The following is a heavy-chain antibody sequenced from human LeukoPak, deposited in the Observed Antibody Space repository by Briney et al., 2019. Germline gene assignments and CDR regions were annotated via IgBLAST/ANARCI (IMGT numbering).Heavy chain of an antibody. CDR2: IWYDGSNK. CDR1: GFTFSSYG. CDR3: ARGRNYVPFDY. V-gene: IGHV3-33*01. Sequence: GVSLRLSCAASGFTFSSYGMHWVRQAPGKALEWVAVIWYDGSNKYYADSVKGRFTISRDNSKNTLYLQMNSLRAEDTAVYYCARGRNYVPFDYWGQGTLVTVSS. D-gene: IGHD1-7*01. J-gene: IGHJ4*02.